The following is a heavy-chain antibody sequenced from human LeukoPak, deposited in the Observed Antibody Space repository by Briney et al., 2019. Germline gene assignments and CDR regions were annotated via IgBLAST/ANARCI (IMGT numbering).Heavy chain of an antibody. J-gene: IGHJ4*02. Sequence: ASVKVSRKASGYTFTGYYMHWVRQAPGQGLEWMGWINPNSGGTNYAQKFQGRATMTRDTSISTAYMELSRLRSDDTAVYYCARSFIAAAGTIVYWGQGTLVTVSS. CDR1: GYTFTGYY. V-gene: IGHV1-2*02. CDR3: ARSFIAAAGTIVY. D-gene: IGHD6-13*01. CDR2: INPNSGGT.